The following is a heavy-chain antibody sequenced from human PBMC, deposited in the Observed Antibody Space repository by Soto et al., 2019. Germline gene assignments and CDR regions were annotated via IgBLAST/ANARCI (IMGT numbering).Heavy chain of an antibody. J-gene: IGHJ6*02. V-gene: IGHV6-1*01. CDR1: GDSVSSNSAA. CDR2: TYYRSKWYN. D-gene: IGHD3-22*01. Sequence: SQTLSLTCAISGDSVSSNSAAWNWIRQSPSRGLEWLGRTYYRSKWYNDYAVSVKSRITINPDTSKNQFSLQLNSVTPEDTAVYYRARNGGYPYYYYYGMDVWGQGTTVTVSS. CDR3: ARNGGYPYYYYYGMDV.